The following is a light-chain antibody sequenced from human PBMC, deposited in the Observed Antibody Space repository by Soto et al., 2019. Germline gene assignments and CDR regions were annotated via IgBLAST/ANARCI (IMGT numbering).Light chain of an antibody. V-gene: IGKV3-11*01. CDR2: DAS. Sequence: EVVLTQSPGTLSLSPGERATLSCRASQSVTSSDLAWYQQKPGQAPRLLIYDASNRATGIPARFSGSGSGTDFTLTISSLEPEDFAVYYCQQRSNWPPTFGGGTKVDIK. J-gene: IGKJ4*01. CDR1: QSVTSSD. CDR3: QQRSNWPPT.